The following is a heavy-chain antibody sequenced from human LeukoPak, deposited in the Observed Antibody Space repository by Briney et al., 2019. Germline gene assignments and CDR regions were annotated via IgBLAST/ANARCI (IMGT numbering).Heavy chain of an antibody. J-gene: IGHJ6*02. CDR3: ARVLSQYYYYYGMDV. CDR2: IWYDGSNK. V-gene: IGHV3-33*01. Sequence: GGSLRLSRAASGFTFSSYGMHWVRQAPGKGLEWVAVIWYDGSNKYYADSVKGRFTISRDNSKNTLYLQMNSLRAEDTAVYYCARVLSQYYYYYGMDVWGQGTTVTVSS. CDR1: GFTFSSYG.